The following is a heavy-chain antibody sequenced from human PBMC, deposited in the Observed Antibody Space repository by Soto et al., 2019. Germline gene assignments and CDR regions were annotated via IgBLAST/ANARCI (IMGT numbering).Heavy chain of an antibody. Sequence: GGSLRLCCAASGFTFSSCAMSWVRQAPGKGLEWVSAISGSGGSTYYADSVKGRFTISRDNSKNTLYLQMNSLRAEDTAVYYCASRLIAAAGSHRGQGTLVTVSS. CDR2: ISGSGGST. V-gene: IGHV3-23*01. CDR1: GFTFSSCA. J-gene: IGHJ4*02. D-gene: IGHD6-13*01. CDR3: ASRLIAAAGSH.